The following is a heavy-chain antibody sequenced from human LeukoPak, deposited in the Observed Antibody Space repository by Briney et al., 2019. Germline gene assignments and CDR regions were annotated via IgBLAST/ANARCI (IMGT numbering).Heavy chain of an antibody. CDR1: GFTLSCYA. J-gene: IGHJ3*02. V-gene: IGHV3-23*01. Sequence: QSGGSLRLSCAASGFTLSCYAMSWVRQAPGKGLEWVSVIPPSGGSPYYPESVKGRFTISRDNSKNTVYFQLNSLRVEDTAVYYCARRSTVTRDLDIWGQGTMVTVSS. CDR2: IPPSGGSP. CDR3: ARRSTVTRDLDI. D-gene: IGHD4-17*01.